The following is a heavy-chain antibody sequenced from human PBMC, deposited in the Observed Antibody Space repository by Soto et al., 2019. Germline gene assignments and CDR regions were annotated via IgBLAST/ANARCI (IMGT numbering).Heavy chain of an antibody. Sequence: GGSLRLSCAASGFTFSSYAMHWVRQAPGKGLEWVAVISYDGSNKYYADSVKGRFTISRDNSKNTLYLQMNSLRAEDPAVYYYARDGDVLLWFGESYYYYYGMDVWGQGTTVTVSS. CDR1: GFTFSSYA. J-gene: IGHJ6*02. V-gene: IGHV3-30*04. D-gene: IGHD3-10*01. CDR2: ISYDGSNK. CDR3: ARDGDVLLWFGESYYYYYGMDV.